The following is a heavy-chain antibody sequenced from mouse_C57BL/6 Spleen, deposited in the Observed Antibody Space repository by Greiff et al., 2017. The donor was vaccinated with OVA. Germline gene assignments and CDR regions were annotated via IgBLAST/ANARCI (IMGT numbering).Heavy chain of an antibody. CDR3: ARKRGPEYYFDY. Sequence: VQLQQPGAELVKPGASVKMSCKASGYTFTSYWITWVKQRPGQGLEWIGDIYPGSGSTNYNEKFKSKATLTVDTSSSTAYMQLSSLSSEDSAVYYCARKRGPEYYFDYWGQGTTLTVSS. CDR2: IYPGSGST. J-gene: IGHJ2*01. CDR1: GYTFTSYW. V-gene: IGHV1-55*01.